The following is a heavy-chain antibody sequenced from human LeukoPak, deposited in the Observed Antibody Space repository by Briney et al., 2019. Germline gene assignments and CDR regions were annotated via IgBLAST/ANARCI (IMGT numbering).Heavy chain of an antibody. D-gene: IGHD3-3*01. V-gene: IGHV5-51*01. Sequence: ESLKISCKGSGYSFTSYWIGWVRQMPGKGLEWMGIIYPGDSDTRYSPSFQGQVTISADKSISTAYLHWSSLKASDTAMYYCARRHYDFWSGLSDAFDIWGQGTMVTVSS. CDR1: GYSFTSYW. CDR2: IYPGDSDT. J-gene: IGHJ3*02. CDR3: ARRHYDFWSGLSDAFDI.